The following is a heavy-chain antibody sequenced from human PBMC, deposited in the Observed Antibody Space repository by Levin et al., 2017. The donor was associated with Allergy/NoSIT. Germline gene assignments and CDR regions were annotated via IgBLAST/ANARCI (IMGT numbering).Heavy chain of an antibody. CDR2: ISSSSSYI. Sequence: GESLKISCAASGFTFSSYSMNWVRQAPGKGLEWVSSISSSSSYIYYADSVKGRFTISRDNAKISLYLQMNSLRAEDTAVYYCARVGKLWFGEAKYYFDYWGQGTLVTVSS. V-gene: IGHV3-21*01. J-gene: IGHJ4*02. D-gene: IGHD3-10*01. CDR3: ARVGKLWFGEAKYYFDY. CDR1: GFTFSSYS.